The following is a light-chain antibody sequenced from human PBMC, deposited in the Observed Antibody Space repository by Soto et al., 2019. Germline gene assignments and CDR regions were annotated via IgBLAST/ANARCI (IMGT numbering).Light chain of an antibody. J-gene: IGLJ2*01. V-gene: IGLV2-23*01. Sequence: QPVLTQPASVSGSPGQSITISCTGTSSDVGSYNLVSWYQQHPGKAPKLMIYEGTKRPSGVSNRFSGSKSGNTASLTISGLQAEDEADYYCCSYAGSSTWDVVFGGGTKLTVL. CDR2: EGT. CDR1: SSDVGSYNL. CDR3: CSYAGSSTWDVV.